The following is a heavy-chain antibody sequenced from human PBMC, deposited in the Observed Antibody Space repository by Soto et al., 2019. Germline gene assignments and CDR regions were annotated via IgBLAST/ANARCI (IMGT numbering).Heavy chain of an antibody. D-gene: IGHD2-15*01. Sequence: QITLKESGPTLVKPTQTLTLTCTFSGFSLSTSGVGVGWIRQPPGKALEWLALIYWDDDKRYSPSLKSRLTITKDTSQNQVVLTMTNMDPVDTATYYCAHSTVVVVAATNWFDPWGQGTLVTVSS. CDR2: IYWDDDK. CDR1: GFSLSTSGVG. V-gene: IGHV2-5*02. J-gene: IGHJ5*02. CDR3: AHSTVVVVAATNWFDP.